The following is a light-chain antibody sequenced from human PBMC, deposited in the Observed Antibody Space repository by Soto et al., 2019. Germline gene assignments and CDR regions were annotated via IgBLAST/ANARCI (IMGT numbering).Light chain of an antibody. CDR2: VAS. CDR3: QQYGSSPVT. V-gene: IGKV3-20*01. J-gene: IGKJ1*01. CDR1: QSVGSDY. Sequence: EIVLTQSPGTLSLSPGERATLSCRASQSVGSDYLAWYQQKPGRAPRLLIYVASSRATGIPDRFSGSGSGTDFTLTISRLEPEDFAVYYCQQYGSSPVTFGQGTKVDIK.